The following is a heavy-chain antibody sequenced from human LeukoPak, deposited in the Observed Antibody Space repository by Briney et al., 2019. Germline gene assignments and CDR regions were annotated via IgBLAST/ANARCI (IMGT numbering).Heavy chain of an antibody. D-gene: IGHD6-13*01. CDR2: ISPTGGST. J-gene: IGHJ6*03. V-gene: IGHV1-46*01. CDR1: GYTFTNNW. Sequence: ASVKVSCKAFGYTFTNNWMHWVRQAPGQGPEWMGLISPTGGSTAYAQKFQGRVTLTRDMSTSTDYLELSSLRSEDTAVYYCARKAAAGHYYYYYMDVWGKGTTVTISS. CDR3: ARKAAAGHYYYYYMDV.